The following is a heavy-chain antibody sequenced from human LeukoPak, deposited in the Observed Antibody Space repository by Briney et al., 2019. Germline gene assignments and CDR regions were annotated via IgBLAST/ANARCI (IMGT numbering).Heavy chain of an antibody. J-gene: IGHJ4*02. V-gene: IGHV4-30-4*01. CDR1: GGSISSGDYY. Sequence: SQTLSLTCTVSGGSISSGDYYWSWIRQPPGKGLEWIGYIYYSGSTYYNPSLKSRVTIPVDTSKNQFSLKLSSVTAADTAVYYCARGSRQLVWIYWGQGTLVTVSS. CDR3: ARGSRQLVWIY. CDR2: IYYSGST. D-gene: IGHD6-13*01.